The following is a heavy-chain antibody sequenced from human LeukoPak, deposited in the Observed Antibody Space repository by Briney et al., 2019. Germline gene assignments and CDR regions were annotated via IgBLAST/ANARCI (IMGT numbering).Heavy chain of an antibody. D-gene: IGHD6-19*01. Sequence: PSETLSLTCTVSGGSISSGSYYWSWIRQPPGKGLEWIGYIYYSGSTNYNPSLKSRVTISVDTSKNQFSLKLSSVTAADTAVYYCARLSSGWYETWGQGTLVTVSS. CDR3: ARLSSGWYET. CDR1: GGSISSGSYY. J-gene: IGHJ5*02. CDR2: IYYSGST. V-gene: IGHV4-61*01.